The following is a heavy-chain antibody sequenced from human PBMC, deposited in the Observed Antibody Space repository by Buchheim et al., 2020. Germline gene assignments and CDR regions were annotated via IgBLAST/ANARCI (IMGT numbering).Heavy chain of an antibody. Sequence: QVQLQESGPGLVKPSETLSLTCTVSGGSISSYYWSWIRQPPGKGLEWIGYIYYSGSTNYNPSLKSRVTISVDTSKNQFSLKLSSVTAADTAVYYCARDLGYSGYRYYGMDVWGQGTT. CDR3: ARDLGYSGYRYYGMDV. V-gene: IGHV4-59*01. D-gene: IGHD5-12*01. CDR2: IYYSGST. J-gene: IGHJ6*02. CDR1: GGSISSYY.